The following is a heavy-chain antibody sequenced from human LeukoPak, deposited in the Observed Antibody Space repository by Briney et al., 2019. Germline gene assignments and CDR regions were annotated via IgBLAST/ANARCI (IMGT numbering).Heavy chain of an antibody. CDR2: IIPNSGGT. Sequence: ASVKVSCKASGYTFTGYYMHWVRQAPGQGLEWMGRIIPNSGGTNYAQKFQGRVTMTRDTSISTAYMELSRLRSDDTAVYYCARGDGTYYYDSSGYYDLTGYWGQGTLVTVS. D-gene: IGHD3-22*01. J-gene: IGHJ4*02. CDR1: GYTFTGYY. CDR3: ARGDGTYYYDSSGYYDLTGY. V-gene: IGHV1-2*06.